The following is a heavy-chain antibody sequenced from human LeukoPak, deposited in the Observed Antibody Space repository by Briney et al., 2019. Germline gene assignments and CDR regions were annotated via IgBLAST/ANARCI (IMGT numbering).Heavy chain of an antibody. J-gene: IGHJ4*02. CDR2: INQDGSEK. CDR3: APHCSSASCPDY. CDR1: GFTFSGSA. D-gene: IGHD2-2*01. V-gene: IGHV3-7*01. Sequence: PGGSLRLSCAASGFTFSGSAMHWVRQTPGKGLEWVANINQDGSEKYYVDSVKGRFTISRDNARNSLYLQMNSLRTEDTSVYYCAPHCSSASCPDYWGQGTLVTVSS.